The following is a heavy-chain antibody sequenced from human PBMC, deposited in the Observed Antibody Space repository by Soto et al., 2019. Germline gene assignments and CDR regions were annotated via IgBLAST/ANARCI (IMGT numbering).Heavy chain of an antibody. D-gene: IGHD3-22*01. V-gene: IGHV4-59*01. CDR2: IYYSGST. J-gene: IGHJ4*02. Sequence: PSETLSLTCTVSGGSISSYYWSWIRQPPGKGLEWIGYIYYSGSTNYNPSLKSRVTISVDTSKNQFSLKLSSVTAADTAVYYCARHYYDSSGLDYWGQGTLVTVSS. CDR1: GGSISSYY. CDR3: ARHYYDSSGLDY.